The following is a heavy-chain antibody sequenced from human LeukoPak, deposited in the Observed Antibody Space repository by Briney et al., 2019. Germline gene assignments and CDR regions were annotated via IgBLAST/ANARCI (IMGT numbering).Heavy chain of an antibody. CDR2: ISGSGCST. CDR3: AKLVMGYCELDY. D-gene: IGHD3-22*01. V-gene: IGHV3-23*01. CDR1: GFTFSSYA. J-gene: IGHJ4*02. Sequence: PGASLRLSCAASGFTFSSYAMIWVRQAPGKGLEWVSAISGSGCSTYYADSVKGRFTISRDNSKNTLYLQMNSLRAEDTAVYYYAKLVMGYCELDYWGQGTLVTVPS.